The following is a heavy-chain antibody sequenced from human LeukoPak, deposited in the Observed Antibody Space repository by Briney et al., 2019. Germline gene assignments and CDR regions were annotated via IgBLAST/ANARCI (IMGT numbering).Heavy chain of an antibody. CDR3: ASQLYVWGSYYFDY. CDR1: GGSISSSGYY. D-gene: IGHD3-16*01. J-gene: IGHJ4*02. Sequence: SETLSLTCTVSGGSISSSGYYWGWIRQPPGKGLEWIGSIYYSGSTYYNPSLKSRVTISVDTSKNQFSLKLSSATAADTAVYYCASQLYVWGSYYFDYWGQGTLVTVSS. V-gene: IGHV4-39*01. CDR2: IYYSGST.